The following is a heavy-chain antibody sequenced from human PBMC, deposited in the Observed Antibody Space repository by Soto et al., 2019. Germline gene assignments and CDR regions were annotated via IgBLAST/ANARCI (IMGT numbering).Heavy chain of an antibody. D-gene: IGHD3-3*01. CDR2: IKQDGSEK. CDR3: ARAINEITIFGVVTRPNWFDP. Sequence: GSLRLSCAASGFTFSSYWMSWVRQAPGKGLEWVANIKQDGSEKYYVDSVKGRFTISRDNAKNSLYLQMNSLRAEDTAVYYCARAINEITIFGVVTRPNWFDPWGQGTLVTVSS. CDR1: GFTFSSYW. J-gene: IGHJ5*02. V-gene: IGHV3-7*05.